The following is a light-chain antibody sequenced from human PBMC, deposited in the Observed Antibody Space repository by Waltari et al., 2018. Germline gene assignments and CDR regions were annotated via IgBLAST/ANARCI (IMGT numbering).Light chain of an antibody. Sequence: RRASQSISKFLAWYQQKPGQAPRLLIYHASSRSTGIPDRCSGSGSGTDFSLTINRLEPEDFAVYYCQHYVSLPATFGQGTKLEIK. V-gene: IGKV3-20*01. J-gene: IGKJ1*01. CDR1: QSISKF. CDR2: HAS. CDR3: QHYVSLPAT.